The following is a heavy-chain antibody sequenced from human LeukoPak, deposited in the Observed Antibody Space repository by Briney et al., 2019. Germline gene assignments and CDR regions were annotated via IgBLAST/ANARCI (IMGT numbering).Heavy chain of an antibody. Sequence: VASVKVSCKTSGYTFTNYDINWVRQATGQGLEWMGWINPKSGRTGYAQKFQGRVTFTRNTSISTAYMELNNLRSDDTAVYYCAREFVSTPDIVVVVAANYYYYGMDVWGQGTTVTVSS. CDR2: INPKSGRT. V-gene: IGHV1-8*03. CDR1: GYTFTNYD. D-gene: IGHD2-15*01. J-gene: IGHJ6*02. CDR3: AREFVSTPDIVVVVAANYYYYGMDV.